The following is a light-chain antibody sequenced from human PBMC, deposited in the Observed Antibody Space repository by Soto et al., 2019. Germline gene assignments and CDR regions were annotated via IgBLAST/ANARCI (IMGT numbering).Light chain of an antibody. CDR3: SSYAGSNNVL. Sequence: QSALTQPPSASGSPGQSVTISCTGTSSDVGGYDYVSWYQQFPGKAPKLMIYEVSKRSSGVPDRFSGSKSGNTASLTVSGLQAEDEADYYCSSYAGSNNVLFGGGTQVTVL. CDR2: EVS. CDR1: SSDVGGYDY. J-gene: IGLJ2*01. V-gene: IGLV2-8*01.